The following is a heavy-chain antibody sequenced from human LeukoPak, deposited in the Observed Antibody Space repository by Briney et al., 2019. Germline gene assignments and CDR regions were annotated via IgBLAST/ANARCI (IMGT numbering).Heavy chain of an antibody. CDR1: GFTFSSYA. Sequence: GGSLRLSCAASGFTFSSYAINWVRLSAGRGLEWVSAITDNGNTTYYADSVQGRFTISRDNSKSTLYLQMNSLGVEDQAVYYFATLRLSGHFDYWGLGTLVHVPS. V-gene: IGHV3-23*05. CDR3: ATLRLSGHFDY. J-gene: IGHJ4*02. D-gene: IGHD2-15*01. CDR2: ITDNGNTT.